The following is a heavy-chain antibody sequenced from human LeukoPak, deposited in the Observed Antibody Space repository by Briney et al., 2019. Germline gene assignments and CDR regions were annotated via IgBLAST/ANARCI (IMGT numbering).Heavy chain of an antibody. J-gene: IGHJ4*02. CDR3: AKVAKYYYGPEAYYFFEQ. D-gene: IGHD3-10*01. Sequence: GGSLRLSCAASGFTFSNFWMSWVRQAPGKGLEWVANIKQDGSDKYYVDSVKGLVTISRDYAKNSRYLQMNSLRVEDTAVYYCAKVAKYYYGPEAYYFFEQWGQGTPVTASS. CDR2: IKQDGSDK. CDR1: GFTFSNFW. V-gene: IGHV3-7*01.